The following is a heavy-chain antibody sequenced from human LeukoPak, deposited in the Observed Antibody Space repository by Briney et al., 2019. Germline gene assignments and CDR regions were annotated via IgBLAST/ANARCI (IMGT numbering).Heavy chain of an antibody. Sequence: PGGSLRLSCAASGFTFSRYGMHWVRQAPGKGLEWVTAISYDGSNKYYADSVKGRFTISRDNSKNTLYVQMNSLRAEDTAVYYCAKYSGDYYYYYMDVWGKGTTVTISS. CDR2: ISYDGSNK. D-gene: IGHD5-18*01. CDR3: AKYSGDYYYYYMDV. J-gene: IGHJ6*03. V-gene: IGHV3-30*18. CDR1: GFTFSRYG.